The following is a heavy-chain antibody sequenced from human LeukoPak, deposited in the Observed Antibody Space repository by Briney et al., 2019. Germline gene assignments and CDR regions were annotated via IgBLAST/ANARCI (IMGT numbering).Heavy chain of an antibody. CDR2: ISYGGSIT. Sequence: GGSLRLSCAASGFTFSAYAMSWVRQAPGKGLEWVSTISYGGSITYYADSVKGRFTISRDNSKNTLFLQMNSLRAEDTAVYYCAKSRGSGSNMARGVNFDYWGQGTLVTVSS. D-gene: IGHD3-10*01. V-gene: IGHV3-23*01. J-gene: IGHJ4*02. CDR1: GFTFSAYA. CDR3: AKSRGSGSNMARGVNFDY.